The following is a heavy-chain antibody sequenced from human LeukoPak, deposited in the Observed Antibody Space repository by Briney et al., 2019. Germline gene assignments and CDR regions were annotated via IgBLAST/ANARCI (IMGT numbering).Heavy chain of an antibody. CDR2: ISSDASYD. D-gene: IGHD4-11*01. J-gene: IGHJ4*02. Sequence: GTSLRLSCAASGFTFSSYGMHWVRQAPGKGLEWVAHISSDASYDHYVDSVKGRFTISRDNSKNTLYLQVDSVRGEDTAVYYCAEGGNSSINYWGQGTLVTASS. V-gene: IGHV3-30*18. CDR3: AEGGNSSINY. CDR1: GFTFSSYG.